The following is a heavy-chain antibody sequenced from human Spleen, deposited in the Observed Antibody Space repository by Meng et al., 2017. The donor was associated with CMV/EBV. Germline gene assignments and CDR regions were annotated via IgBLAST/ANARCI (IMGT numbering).Heavy chain of an antibody. Sequence: GESLKISCAASGFTFSRYGMHWVRQAPGKGLEWVAFIQNDERNRYYADSVKGRFTISRDNSKNTLYLQMNSLRAEDTAVYYCARGSVGLGIAARKTHDAFDIWGQGAMVTVSS. CDR2: IQNDERNR. CDR3: ARGSVGLGIAARKTHDAFDI. CDR1: GFTFSRYG. D-gene: IGHD6-6*01. V-gene: IGHV3-30*02. J-gene: IGHJ3*02.